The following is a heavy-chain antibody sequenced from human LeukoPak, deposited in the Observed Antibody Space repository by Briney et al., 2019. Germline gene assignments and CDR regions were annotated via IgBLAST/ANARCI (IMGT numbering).Heavy chain of an antibody. CDR3: ARHDIYDSSYNWFDP. CDR1: GGPISSSSYY. D-gene: IGHD3-22*01. Sequence: SSETLSLTCTVSGGPISSSSYYWGWIRQPPGKGLEWIGSIYYSGSTYYNPSLKSRVTISVDTSKNQFSLKLSSVTAADTAVYYCARHDIYDSSYNWFDPWGQGTLVTVSS. J-gene: IGHJ5*02. V-gene: IGHV4-39*01. CDR2: IYYSGST.